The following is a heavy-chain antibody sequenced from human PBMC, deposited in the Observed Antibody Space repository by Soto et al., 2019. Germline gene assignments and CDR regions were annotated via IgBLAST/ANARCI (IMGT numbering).Heavy chain of an antibody. CDR3: AISIFYSTHAENSGRDAFDI. D-gene: IGHD2-8*01. CDR1: GGSFSGYY. V-gene: IGHV4-34*01. J-gene: IGHJ3*02. CDR2: INHSGST. Sequence: ETLSLTCAVYGGSFSGYYWSWIRPPPGKGLEWIGEINHSGSTDYNPSPKSRVTISVDTSKTQYSLKLSSVTAADTAVYYFAISIFYSTHAENSGRDAFDIRGQGTMVNVSS.